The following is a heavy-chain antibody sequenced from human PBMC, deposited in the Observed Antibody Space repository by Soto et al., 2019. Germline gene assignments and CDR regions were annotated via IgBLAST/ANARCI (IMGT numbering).Heavy chain of an antibody. D-gene: IGHD2-21*01. Sequence: EVQLVESGGGLVKPGGSLRLSCAASGFTFNTYDMNWVRQAPGKGLEWVSSITTSSAYIYYADSLKGRITIPRDNAKHSLFLQMNSLRAEDTAVYYCVRSGTARLLRHSWFDTWGQGTLVTVSS. CDR1: GFTFNTYD. J-gene: IGHJ5*02. CDR3: VRSGTARLLRHSWFDT. V-gene: IGHV3-21*01. CDR2: ITTSSAYI.